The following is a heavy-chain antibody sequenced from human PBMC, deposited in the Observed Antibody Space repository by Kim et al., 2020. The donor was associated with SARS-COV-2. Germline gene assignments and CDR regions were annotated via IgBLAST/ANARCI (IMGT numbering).Heavy chain of an antibody. CDR2: ISGSGGST. CDR1: GFTFSSYA. J-gene: IGHJ4*02. V-gene: IGHV3-23*01. Sequence: GGSLRLSCAASGFTFSSYAMSWVRQAPGKGLEWVSAISGSGGSTYYADSVKGRFTISRDNSKNTLYLQMNSLRAEDTAVYYCAKDRDYYDSSGYSGFFDYWGQGTLVTVSS. D-gene: IGHD3-22*01. CDR3: AKDRDYYDSSGYSGFFDY.